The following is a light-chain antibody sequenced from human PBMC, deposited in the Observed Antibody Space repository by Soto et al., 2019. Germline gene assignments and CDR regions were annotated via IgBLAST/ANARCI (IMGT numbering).Light chain of an antibody. CDR1: SSNIGSNT. Sequence: QSVLTQPPSASGAPGQRVTISCYGSSSNIGSNTVNWYQQLPGTAPKLLIYTNNQRPSGVRDRFSGSRSGTSASLAISGLQSEDEADYYRAAWDDSLNGFVFGTGTKLTVL. CDR3: AAWDDSLNGFV. V-gene: IGLV1-44*01. J-gene: IGLJ1*01. CDR2: TNN.